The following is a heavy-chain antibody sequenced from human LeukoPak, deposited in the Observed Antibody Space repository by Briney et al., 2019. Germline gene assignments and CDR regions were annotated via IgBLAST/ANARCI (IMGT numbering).Heavy chain of an antibody. Sequence: ASVKVSCKASGYTFTSYYMHWVRQAPGQGLGWMGIINPSGGSTSYAQKFQGRVTITRDTSANTAYMELSSLRSEDTAVYYCARRDRRHFDYWGQGTLVTVSS. V-gene: IGHV1-46*01. CDR3: ARRDRRHFDY. CDR1: GYTFTSYY. CDR2: INPSGGST. D-gene: IGHD3-22*01. J-gene: IGHJ4*02.